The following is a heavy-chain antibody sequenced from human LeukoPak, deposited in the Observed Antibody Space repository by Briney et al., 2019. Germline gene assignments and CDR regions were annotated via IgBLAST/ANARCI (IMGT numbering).Heavy chain of an antibody. CDR1: GYTFTSYD. V-gene: IGHV1-8*01. J-gene: IGHJ6*03. D-gene: IGHD2-15*01. CDR2: MNPNSGNT. Sequence: GASVKVSCKASGYTFTSYDINWVRQATGQGLEWMGWMNPNSGNTGYAQKFQGRVPMTRNTSISTAYMELSSLRSEDTAVYYCARVGSAATHEYYYYYMDVWGKGTTVTVSS. CDR3: ARVGSAATHEYYYYYMDV.